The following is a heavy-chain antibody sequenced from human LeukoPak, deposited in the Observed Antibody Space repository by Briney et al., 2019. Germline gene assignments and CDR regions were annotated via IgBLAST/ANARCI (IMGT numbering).Heavy chain of an antibody. J-gene: IGHJ4*02. CDR2: FSGGVDTT. CDR3: AKATLRTCSGARCYYFDN. D-gene: IGHD2-15*01. CDR1: GFTFTDYA. V-gene: IGHV3-23*01. Sequence: GRSLRLSCAASGFTFTDYAISWVRQPPGNGLEWVTTFSGGVDTTYCANSVRGRFTISRDNSKKALDLKMNSLRAEDTATYYCAKATLRTCSGARCYYFDNWGQGALVTVSS.